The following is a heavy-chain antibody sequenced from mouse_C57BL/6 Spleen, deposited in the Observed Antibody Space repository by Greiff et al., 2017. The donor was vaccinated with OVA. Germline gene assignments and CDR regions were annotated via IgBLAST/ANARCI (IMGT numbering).Heavy chain of an antibody. CDR2: IYPGDGDT. Sequence: VQLQQSGAELVKPGASVKISCKASGYAFSSYWMNWVKQRPGKGLEWIGQIYPGDGDTNYNGKFKGKATLTEDKSSSTAYMQLSSLTSEASAVYFCARRRTYSAMDYWGQGTSVTVSS. D-gene: IGHD1-3*01. CDR1: GYAFSSYW. CDR3: ARRRTYSAMDY. V-gene: IGHV1-80*01. J-gene: IGHJ4*01.